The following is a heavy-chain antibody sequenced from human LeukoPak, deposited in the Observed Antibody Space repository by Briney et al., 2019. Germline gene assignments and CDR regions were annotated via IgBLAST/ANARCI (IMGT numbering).Heavy chain of an antibody. V-gene: IGHV4-4*07. D-gene: IGHD6-13*01. J-gene: IGHJ4*02. CDR2: IYTSGST. Sequence: SETLSLTCTVSGGSISSNYWSWIRQPAGRGLEWIGRIYTSGSTSYNPSLESRVTMSVDTSKNQFSLNPRSVTAADTAVYYCARWTSSSWYRFDYWGQGTLVTVSS. CDR1: GGSISSNY. CDR3: ARWTSSSWYRFDY.